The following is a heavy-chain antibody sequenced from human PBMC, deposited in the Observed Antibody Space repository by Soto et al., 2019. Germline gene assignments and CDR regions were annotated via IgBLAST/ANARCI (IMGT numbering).Heavy chain of an antibody. J-gene: IGHJ4*02. D-gene: IGHD4-4*01. CDR2: INHSGST. Sequence: SETLSLTCAVYGGSFSGHYWSWIRQPPGKGLEWIGEINHSGSTNYNPSLKSRVTISVDTSKNQFSLKLSSVTAADTAVYYCARGYLLGRYCNKGPYYFVHWGQGTLVTDCS. V-gene: IGHV4-34*01. CDR1: GGSFSGHY. CDR3: ARGYLLGRYCNKGPYYFVH.